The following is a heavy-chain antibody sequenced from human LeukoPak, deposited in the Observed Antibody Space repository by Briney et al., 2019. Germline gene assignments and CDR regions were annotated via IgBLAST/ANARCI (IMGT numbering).Heavy chain of an antibody. V-gene: IGHV3-48*03. Sequence: GGSLRLSCAASGFTFSSYEMNWVRQAPGRGLEWVSYISSSGSTIYYADSVKGRFTISRDNAKNSLYLQMNSLRAEDTAVYYCARVSGWYVFDYWGQGTLVTVSS. D-gene: IGHD6-19*01. CDR3: ARVSGWYVFDY. CDR1: GFTFSSYE. J-gene: IGHJ4*02. CDR2: ISSSGSTI.